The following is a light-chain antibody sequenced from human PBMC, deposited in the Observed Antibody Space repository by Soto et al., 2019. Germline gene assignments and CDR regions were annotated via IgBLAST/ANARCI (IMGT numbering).Light chain of an antibody. CDR2: KAS. J-gene: IGKJ2*01. CDR3: QQYNGYPHT. CDR1: QSISTW. Sequence: DIQMTQSPSTLSASVGDRVTITCRASQSISTWLAWYQQKPGKAPKLLIYKASSLRNVVPSMFSGSGSWTEFTLTIYSLQPDDFASYYCQQYNGYPHTFGQGTKLEIK. V-gene: IGKV1-5*03.